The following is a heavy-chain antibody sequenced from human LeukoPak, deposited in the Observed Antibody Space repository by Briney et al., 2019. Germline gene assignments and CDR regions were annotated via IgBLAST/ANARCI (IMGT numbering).Heavy chain of an antibody. CDR1: GGPISSGSYY. V-gene: IGHV4-61*02. J-gene: IGHJ5*02. CDR3: ARALPDWFDP. CDR2: IYTSGST. Sequence: SQTLSLACTVSGGPISSGSYYWSWIRQPAGKGLEWIGRIYTSGSTNYNPSLKSRVTISVDTSKNQFSLKLSSVTAADTAVYYCARALPDWFDPWGQGTLVTVSS.